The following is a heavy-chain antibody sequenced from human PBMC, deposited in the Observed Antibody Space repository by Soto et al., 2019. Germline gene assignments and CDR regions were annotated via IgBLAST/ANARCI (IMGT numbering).Heavy chain of an antibody. J-gene: IGHJ6*02. D-gene: IGHD3-10*01. V-gene: IGHV3-53*01. CDR1: GFTVSSNY. CDR2: IYSGGST. CDR3: ARDAPGWFGEVPPLPYYYYGMDV. Sequence: EVPLVESGGGLIQPGGSLRLSCAASGFTVSSNYMSWVRQAPGKGLEWVSVIYSGGSTYYADSVKGRFTISRDNSKNTLYLQMNSLRAEDTAVYYCARDAPGWFGEVPPLPYYYYGMDVWGQGTTVTVSS.